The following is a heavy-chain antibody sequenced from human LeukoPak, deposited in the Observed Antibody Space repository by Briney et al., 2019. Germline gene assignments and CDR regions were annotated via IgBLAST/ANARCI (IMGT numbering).Heavy chain of an antibody. CDR2: INPSGGST. CDR1: GYTFTSYY. Sequence: GASVKVSCKASGYTFTSYYMHWVRQAPGQGLEWMGIINPSGGSTSYAQKFQGRVTMTRDMSTSTVYMELSSLRSEDTAVYYCAYDSRGSSPEDYFDYWGQGTLVTVSS. J-gene: IGHJ4*02. D-gene: IGHD1-26*01. CDR3: AYDSRGSSPEDYFDY. V-gene: IGHV1-46*01.